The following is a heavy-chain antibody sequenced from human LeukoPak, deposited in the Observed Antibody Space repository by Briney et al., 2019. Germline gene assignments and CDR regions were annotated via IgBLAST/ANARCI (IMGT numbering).Heavy chain of an antibody. V-gene: IGHV4-59*02. CDR1: GGSVSGYY. J-gene: IGHJ4*02. CDR2: IFHTGNT. CDR3: ARGHWGCDY. Sequence: SETLSLTCTVSGGSVSGYYWSWIRQPPGKGLEWTGYIFHTGNTNYNPSLESRVTISVDTSKNQLSLKLSSVTAADTAVYYCARGHWGCDYWGQGTLVTVSS. D-gene: IGHD7-27*01.